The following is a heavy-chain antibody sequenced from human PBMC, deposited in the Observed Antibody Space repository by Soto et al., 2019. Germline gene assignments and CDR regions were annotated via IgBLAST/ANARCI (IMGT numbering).Heavy chain of an antibody. Sequence: SETLSLTCTASGGSIFSSSWTWIRQPPGKGLEWIGNVYYSGSTNYNPSPKSRITISVDTSKNQFSLNLSSVTAADTAVYYFARGPAASSWFDPWGQGTLVTVSS. J-gene: IGHJ5*02. V-gene: IGHV4-59*01. CDR3: ARGPAASSWFDP. CDR1: GGSIFSSS. CDR2: VYYSGST.